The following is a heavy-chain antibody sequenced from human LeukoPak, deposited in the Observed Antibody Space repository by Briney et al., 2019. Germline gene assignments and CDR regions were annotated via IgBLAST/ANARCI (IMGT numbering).Heavy chain of an antibody. V-gene: IGHV3-30*14. CDR1: GFTFSRYA. D-gene: IGHD6-19*01. Sequence: GGFLRLSCAASGFTFSRYAMHWVRQAPGKGLEWVAVLSYDGSGKYYADSVKGRFTISRDNSKNTLFLQMNSLRTEDTSVYSCARGFYTGYSTGWYGGVDYWGQGTLVTVSS. J-gene: IGHJ4*02. CDR2: LSYDGSGK. CDR3: ARGFYTGYSTGWYGGVDY.